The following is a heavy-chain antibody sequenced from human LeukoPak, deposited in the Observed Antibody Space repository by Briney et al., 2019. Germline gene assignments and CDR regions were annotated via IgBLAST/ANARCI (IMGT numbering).Heavy chain of an antibody. CDR1: GGSISSSSYY. J-gene: IGHJ4*02. Sequence: SETLSLTRTVSGGSISSSSYYWGWIRQPPGKGLEWIGSIYYSGSTYYNPSLKSRVTISVDTSKNQFSLKLSSVTAADTAVYYCASYSSGWCSSDYWGQGTLVTVSS. D-gene: IGHD6-19*01. V-gene: IGHV4-39*01. CDR3: ASYSSGWCSSDY. CDR2: IYYSGST.